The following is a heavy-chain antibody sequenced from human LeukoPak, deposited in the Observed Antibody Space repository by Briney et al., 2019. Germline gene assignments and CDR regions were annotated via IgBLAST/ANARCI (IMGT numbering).Heavy chain of an antibody. CDR1: GFTFSSYG. V-gene: IGHV3-23*01. D-gene: IGHD3-10*01. CDR3: AKDREDERVVWFGQSYEY. J-gene: IGHJ4*02. CDR2: ISGSGGST. Sequence: QAGGSLRLSCAASGFTFSSYGMSWVRQAPGKGLEWVSAISGSGGSTYYADSVKGRFTISRDNSKNTLYLQMNSLRAEDTAVYYCAKDREDERVVWFGQSYEYWGQGTLVTVSS.